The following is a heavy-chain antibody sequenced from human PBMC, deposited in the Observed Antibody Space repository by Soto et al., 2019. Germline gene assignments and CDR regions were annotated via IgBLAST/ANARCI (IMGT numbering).Heavy chain of an antibody. Sequence: GGSLRLSCAASGFTFSNYGMRWVRQAPGKGLEWVAVIWYDGSNEDYADPVKGRFTISRDNSKNTLYLQMNSLRAEDTAVYYCARDDIPGRAVAIYGMDVWGQGTTVTVS. J-gene: IGHJ6*02. V-gene: IGHV3-33*01. CDR2: IWYDGSNE. CDR1: GFTFSNYG. D-gene: IGHD6-19*01. CDR3: ARDDIPGRAVAIYGMDV.